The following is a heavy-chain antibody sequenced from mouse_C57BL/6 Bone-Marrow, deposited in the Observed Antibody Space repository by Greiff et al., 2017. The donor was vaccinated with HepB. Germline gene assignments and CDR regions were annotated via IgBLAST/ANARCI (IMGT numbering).Heavy chain of an antibody. CDR3: ASYGSSRYYAMDY. CDR1: GYTFTNYW. J-gene: IGHJ4*01. D-gene: IGHD1-1*01. Sequence: VQLQQSGAELVRPGPSVKMSCKASGYTFTNYWIGWAKQRPGHGLEWIGDIYPGGGYTNYNEKFKGKATLTADKSSSTAYMQFSSLTSEDSAIYYCASYGSSRYYAMDYWGQGTSVTVSS. V-gene: IGHV1-63*01. CDR2: IYPGGGYT.